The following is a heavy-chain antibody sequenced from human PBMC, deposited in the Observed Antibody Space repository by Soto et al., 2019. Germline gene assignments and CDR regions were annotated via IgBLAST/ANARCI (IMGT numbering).Heavy chain of an antibody. D-gene: IGHD2-15*01. CDR1: GGSISSYY. V-gene: IGHV4-59*01. CDR2: IYYSGST. CDR3: ARQRMVVAAVYYYYYMDV. Sequence: SETLSLTCTVSGGSISSYYWSWIRQPPGKGLEWIGYIYYSGSTNYNPSLKSRVTISVDTSKNQFSLKLSSVTAADTAVYYCARQRMVVAAVYYYYYMDVWGKGTTVTVSS. J-gene: IGHJ6*03.